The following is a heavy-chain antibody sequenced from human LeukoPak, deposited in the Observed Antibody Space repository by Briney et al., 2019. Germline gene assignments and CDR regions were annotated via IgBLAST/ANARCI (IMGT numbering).Heavy chain of an antibody. Sequence: ASVKVSCKPSGYTFTSYGISWVRQAPGQGLEGMGWISAYNGNTNYAQKLQGRVTMTTDTSTSTAYMELRSLRSDDTAVYYCARDADPGYSSSWIDYWGQGTLVTVSS. J-gene: IGHJ4*02. CDR2: ISAYNGNT. V-gene: IGHV1-18*01. CDR3: ARDADPGYSSSWIDY. D-gene: IGHD6-13*01. CDR1: GYTFTSYG.